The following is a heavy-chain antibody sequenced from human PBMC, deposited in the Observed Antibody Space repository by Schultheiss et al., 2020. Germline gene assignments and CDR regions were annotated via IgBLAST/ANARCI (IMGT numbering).Heavy chain of an antibody. CDR2: ISWDGGST. CDR3: ARGTAGTGY. V-gene: IGHV3-43*01. D-gene: IGHD6-19*01. Sequence: GESLKISCAASGFTFDDYTMHWVRQAPGKGLEWVSLISWDGGSTYYADSVKGRFTISRDNSKNTLYLQMNSLRAEDTAVYYCARGTAGTGYWGQGTLVTVSS. J-gene: IGHJ4*02. CDR1: GFTFDDYT.